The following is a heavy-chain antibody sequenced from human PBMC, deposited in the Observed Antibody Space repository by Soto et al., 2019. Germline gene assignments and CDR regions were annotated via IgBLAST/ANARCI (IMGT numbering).Heavy chain of an antibody. CDR2: ISWNSVSI. V-gene: IGHV3-9*01. J-gene: IGHJ6*02. Sequence: SLRLSCAASGFNFNDYGMHWVRQAPVKVLEWVSSISWNSVSIGYADSVKGRFTISRDNAKNSLYLQMNSLRAEDTALYYCAKDMENGYNPYYYYGMDVWGQGTTVTVSS. D-gene: IGHD3-10*01. CDR1: GFNFNDYG. CDR3: AKDMENGYNPYYYYGMDV.